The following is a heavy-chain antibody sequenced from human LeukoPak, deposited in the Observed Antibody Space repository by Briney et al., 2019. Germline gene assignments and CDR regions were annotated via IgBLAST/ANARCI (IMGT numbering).Heavy chain of an antibody. CDR1: GGSISSSSYY. D-gene: IGHD4-23*01. V-gene: IGHV4-39*01. CDR3: ARHSTTVVTAWYFDL. J-gene: IGHJ2*01. CDR2: IYYSGST. Sequence: SETLSLTCTVSGGSISSSSYYWGWIRQPLGKGLEWIGSIYYSGSTYYNPSLKSRVTISVDTSKNQFSLKLSSVTAADTAVYYCARHSTTVVTAWYFDLWGRGTLVTVSS.